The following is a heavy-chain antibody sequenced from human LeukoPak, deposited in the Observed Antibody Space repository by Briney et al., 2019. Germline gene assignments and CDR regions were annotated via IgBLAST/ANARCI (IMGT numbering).Heavy chain of an antibody. Sequence: GAPLKISCQWSGDSFRNSWIGWVRQMTGKGPDWVGVIYPGDSETRYGPSFQGQVTISVDKSLSAAYLQWSSLKASDSAMYYCATWGRNGYFGMDVWGQGTPVIVSS. CDR3: ATWGRNGYFGMDV. CDR1: GDSFRNSW. D-gene: IGHD1-1*01. CDR2: IYPGDSET. J-gene: IGHJ6*02. V-gene: IGHV5-51*01.